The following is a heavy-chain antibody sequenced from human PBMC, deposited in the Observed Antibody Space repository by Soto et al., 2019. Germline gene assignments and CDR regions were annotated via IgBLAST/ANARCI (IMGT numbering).Heavy chain of an antibody. CDR1: GYTFTSYG. V-gene: IGHV1-18*01. Sequence: GASVKVSCKASGYTFTSYGISWVRQAPGQGLEWMGWISAYSGNTNYAQKLQGRVTITTDESTSTAYMELSSLRSEDTAVYYCASFVVVPAAMGWECYYGMDVWGQGTTVTVSS. CDR2: ISAYSGNT. CDR3: ASFVVVPAAMGWECYYGMDV. J-gene: IGHJ6*02. D-gene: IGHD2-2*01.